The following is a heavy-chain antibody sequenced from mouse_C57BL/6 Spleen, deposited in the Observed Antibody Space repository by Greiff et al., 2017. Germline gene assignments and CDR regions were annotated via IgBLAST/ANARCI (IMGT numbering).Heavy chain of an antibody. CDR3: TTRSTYYYCSSYHDF. D-gene: IGHD1-1*01. J-gene: IGHJ2*01. CDR2: IDPETGGT. CDR1: GYTFTDYE. Sequence: VQLQQSGAELVRPGASVTLSCKASGYTFTDYEMHWVKQTPVHGLEWIGAIDPETGGTAYNQKFKGKAILTADKSSSTAYMELRSLTSEYAAVYYCTTRSTYYYCSSYHDFWGQGTTLTFSS. V-gene: IGHV1-15*01.